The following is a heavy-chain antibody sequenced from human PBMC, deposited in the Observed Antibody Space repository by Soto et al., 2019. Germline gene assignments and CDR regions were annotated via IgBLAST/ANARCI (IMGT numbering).Heavy chain of an antibody. CDR1: GGSLKTFY. CDR3: AKNRVPVT. J-gene: IGHJ4*02. D-gene: IGHD3-10*01. V-gene: IGHV4-59*01. CDR2: VDNSGST. Sequence: QVQLQESGPGLVKPSETLSLTCTVSGGSLKTFYWSWSRQSPGKGLEWIGYVDNSGSTNYNPSLKGLATISIEMSKNQFYLRLPSLTAADTAIYYCAKNRVPVTWGQGTPVTVSS.